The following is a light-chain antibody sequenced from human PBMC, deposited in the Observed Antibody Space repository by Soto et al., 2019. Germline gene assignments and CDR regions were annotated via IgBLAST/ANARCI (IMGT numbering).Light chain of an antibody. CDR2: FGS. CDR3: MQALQSLT. J-gene: IGKJ5*01. CDR1: LILLYNNTYNY. Sequence: DVVMTQSPLSLPVTPGEPASISCMSSLILLYNNTYNYLDWYVQKPGQSPQLLIYFGSNRAPGVPDRFSGSGSGTDFTLKINRVEAEDVGTYYCMQALQSLTFGQGTRLEIK. V-gene: IGKV2-28*01.